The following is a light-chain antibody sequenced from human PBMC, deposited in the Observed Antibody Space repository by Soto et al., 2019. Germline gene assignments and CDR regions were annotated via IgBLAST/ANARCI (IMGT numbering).Light chain of an antibody. J-gene: IGLJ2*01. CDR2: DVN. CDR3: ASYTGTTTLV. CDR1: ISDIGGYNF. V-gene: IGLV2-14*01. Sequence: QSALTQPASVSGSPGQSITISCTGTISDIGGYNFISWYQHHPGKAPKLVIYDVNNRPSGISYRFSGSKSGNTASLTISGLQAEDEADYYCASYTGTTTLVFGGGTQLTVL.